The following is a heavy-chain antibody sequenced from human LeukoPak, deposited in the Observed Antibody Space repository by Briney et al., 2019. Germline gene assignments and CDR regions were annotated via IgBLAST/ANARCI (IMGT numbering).Heavy chain of an antibody. CDR2: IKSDGSEK. Sequence: TGGSLRLSCAASGFTFSGYWMSWVRQAPGKGLEWLANIKSDGSEKYYVDSGKGRFTISRDNAKNSLYLQMNSLRPEDTAVYYCARMSRYGLDYWGQGTLVTVSS. D-gene: IGHD3-16*01. CDR3: ARMSRYGLDY. V-gene: IGHV3-7*04. J-gene: IGHJ4*02. CDR1: GFTFSGYW.